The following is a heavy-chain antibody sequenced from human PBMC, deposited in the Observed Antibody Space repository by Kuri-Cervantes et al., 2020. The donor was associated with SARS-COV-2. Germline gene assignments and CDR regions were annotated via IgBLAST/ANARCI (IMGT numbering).Heavy chain of an antibody. J-gene: IGHJ6*02. CDR2: ISSSSSYI. CDR1: GFTFSSYS. V-gene: IGHV3-21*01. CDR3: ARDIVVVPAAIHYYYGMDV. Sequence: GESLNSCAASGFTFSSYSMNWVRQAPGKGLEWVSSISSSSSYIYYADSVKGRFTISRDNAKNSLYLQMNSLRAEDTAVYYGARDIVVVPAAIHYYYGMDVWGQGATVTVSS. D-gene: IGHD2-2*02.